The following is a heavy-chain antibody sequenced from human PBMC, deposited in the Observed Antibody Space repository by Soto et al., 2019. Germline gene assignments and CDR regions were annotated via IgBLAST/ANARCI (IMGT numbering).Heavy chain of an antibody. Sequence: SETLSLTCTVSGGSISSGGYYWSWIRQHPGKGLEWIGYIYYSGSTYYNPSLKSRVTISVDTSKNQFSLKLSSVTAADTAVYYCAREVKRIAARPGGPFDYWGQGTLVTVS. CDR1: GGSISSGGYY. J-gene: IGHJ4*02. D-gene: IGHD6-6*01. V-gene: IGHV4-31*03. CDR3: AREVKRIAARPGGPFDY. CDR2: IYYSGST.